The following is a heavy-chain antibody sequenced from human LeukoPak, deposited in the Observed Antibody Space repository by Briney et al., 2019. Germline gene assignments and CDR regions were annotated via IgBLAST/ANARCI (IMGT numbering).Heavy chain of an antibody. Sequence: ASVKVSCKASGYTFTGYYTHWVRQAPGQGLEWMGWINPNSGGTNYAQKFQGRVTMTRDTSISTAYMELSRLRSDDTAVYYCARCGSTSCYPPYYFDYWGQGTLVTVSS. D-gene: IGHD2-2*01. CDR1: GYTFTGYY. CDR2: INPNSGGT. J-gene: IGHJ4*02. V-gene: IGHV1-2*02. CDR3: ARCGSTSCYPPYYFDY.